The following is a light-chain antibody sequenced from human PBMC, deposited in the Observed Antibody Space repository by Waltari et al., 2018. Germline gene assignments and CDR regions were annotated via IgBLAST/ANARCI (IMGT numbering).Light chain of an antibody. J-gene: IGKJ1*01. Sequence: DIVVTQSPLSLTVPPGEQASISCRSTQSLLHSNGYNYLAWYLQKPGQSPQLLIYFGSNRASGVPDRFSGSGSGTDFTLKINRVEAEDVGVYYCMQALQLWTFGQGTKVEIK. CDR3: MQALQLWT. CDR1: QSLLHSNGYNY. V-gene: IGKV2-28*01. CDR2: FGS.